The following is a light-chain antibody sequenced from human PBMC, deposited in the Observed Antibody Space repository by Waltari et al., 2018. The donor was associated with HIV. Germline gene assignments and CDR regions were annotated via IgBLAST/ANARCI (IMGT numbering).Light chain of an antibody. CDR3: QQRSNWPPGLT. V-gene: IGKV3-11*01. Sequence: ELLLPQSPPTLSLYPAESAPPSSRASQSVSSYLAWYQQKPGQAPRLLIYDASNRATGIPARFSGSGSGTDFTLTISSLEPEDFAVYYCQQRSNWPPGLTFGGGTKVEIK. CDR2: DAS. CDR1: QSVSSY. J-gene: IGKJ4*01.